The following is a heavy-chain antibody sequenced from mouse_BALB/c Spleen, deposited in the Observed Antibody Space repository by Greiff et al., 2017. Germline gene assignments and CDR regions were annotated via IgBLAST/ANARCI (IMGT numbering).Heavy chain of an antibody. CDR2: IYPGDGDT. J-gene: IGHJ3*01. Sequence: QVQLQQSGAELARPGASVKLSCKASGYTFTSYWMQWVKQRPGQGLEWIGAIYPGDGDTRYTQKFKGKATLTADKSSSTAYMQLSSLASEDSAVYYCARRDYGSSWFAYWGQGTLVTVSA. V-gene: IGHV1-87*01. CDR3: ARRDYGSSWFAY. CDR1: GYTFTSYW. D-gene: IGHD1-1*01.